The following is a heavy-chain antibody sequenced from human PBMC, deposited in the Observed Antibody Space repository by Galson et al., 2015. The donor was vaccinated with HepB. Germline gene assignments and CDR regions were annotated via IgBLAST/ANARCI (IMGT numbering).Heavy chain of an antibody. V-gene: IGHV4-38-2*02. CDR1: GYSISSGYY. CDR2: IYHSGST. Sequence: TLSLTCTVSGYSISSGYYWGWIRQPPGKGLEWIGSIYHSGSTYYNPSLKSRVTISVDTSKNQFSLKLSSVTAADTAVYYCARVGRGYYFDYWGQGTLVTVSS. D-gene: IGHD3-10*01. CDR3: ARVGRGYYFDY. J-gene: IGHJ4*02.